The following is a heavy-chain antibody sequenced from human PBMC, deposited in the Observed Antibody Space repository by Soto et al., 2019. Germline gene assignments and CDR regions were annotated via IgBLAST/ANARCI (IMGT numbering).Heavy chain of an antibody. CDR2: ISYDGSNK. J-gene: IGHJ6*02. CDR3: ATYGMDV. V-gene: IGHV3-30*03. Sequence: GGSLRLSCAASGFTFSSYGMHWVRQAPGKGLEWVAVISYDGSNKYYADSVKGRFTISRDNSKNTLYLQMNSLRAEDTAVYYCATYGMDVWGQGTTVTVSS. CDR1: GFTFSSYG.